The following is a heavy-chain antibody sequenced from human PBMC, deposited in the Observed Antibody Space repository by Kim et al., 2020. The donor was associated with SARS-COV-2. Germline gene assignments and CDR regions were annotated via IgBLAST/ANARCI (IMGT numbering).Heavy chain of an antibody. CDR1: GFAFGSYG. V-gene: IGHV3-23*01. D-gene: IGHD6-19*01. CDR3: AKATGYGTGWFNDY. Sequence: GGSLRLSCAASGFAFGSYGMTWVRQVPGKGLEWVSGISGGGARTYYTDSVTGRFIGSRDNSKNTLHLQLNSLRADDTAVYYCAKATGYGTGWFNDYWGQGTLVTVSS. CDR2: ISGGGART. J-gene: IGHJ4*02.